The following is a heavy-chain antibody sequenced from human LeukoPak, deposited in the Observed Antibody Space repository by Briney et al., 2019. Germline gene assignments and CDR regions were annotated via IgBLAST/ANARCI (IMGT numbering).Heavy chain of an antibody. D-gene: IGHD3-22*01. J-gene: IGHJ4*02. Sequence: TGGSLRLSCAASGFTFSSYSMNWVRQAPGKGLEWVSSISSSSSYVYYADSVKGRFTISRDNAKNSLYLQMNSLRAEDTAVYYCARVGDSSGYYRYYFDYWGQGTLVTVSS. V-gene: IGHV3-21*01. CDR3: ARVGDSSGYYRYYFDY. CDR2: ISSSSSYV. CDR1: GFTFSSYS.